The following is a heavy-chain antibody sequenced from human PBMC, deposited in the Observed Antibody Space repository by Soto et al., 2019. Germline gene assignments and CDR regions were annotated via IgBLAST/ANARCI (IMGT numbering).Heavy chain of an antibody. CDR3: ATAGEMATINDAFDI. D-gene: IGHD3-10*01. V-gene: IGHV1-24*01. CDR2: FDPEDGET. J-gene: IGHJ3*02. Sequence: ASVKVSCKVSGYTLTELSMHWVRQAPGKGLEWMGGFDPEDGETIYAQKFQGRVTMTGDTSTDTAYMELSSLRSEDTAVYYCATAGEMATINDAFDIWGQGTMVTVSS. CDR1: GYTLTELS.